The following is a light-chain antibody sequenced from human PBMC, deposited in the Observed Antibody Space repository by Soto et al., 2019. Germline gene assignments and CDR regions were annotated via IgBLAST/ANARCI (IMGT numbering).Light chain of an antibody. CDR1: SSDVGSYKY. CDR3: CSFVDSDTVL. V-gene: IGLV2-11*01. Sequence: QSALTQPRSVSGSPGQSVTISCTGTSSDVGSYKYVSWYQHHPGKAPKLMIFDVNKRPSGVPDRFSGSNSGNAASLTISGLQPEDEDDYFCCSFVDSDTVLFGGGTKLTVL. J-gene: IGLJ3*02. CDR2: DVN.